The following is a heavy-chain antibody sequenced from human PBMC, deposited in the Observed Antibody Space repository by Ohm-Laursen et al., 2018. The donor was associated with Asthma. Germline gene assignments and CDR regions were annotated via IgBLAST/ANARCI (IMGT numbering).Heavy chain of an antibody. V-gene: IGHV3-74*01. Sequence: SLRLSCAASGFTVGSDYMTWVRQAPGKGLVWVSRINSDGSSTSYAAAVRGRFTISRDDAQNTLYLQMNSLTVADTAVYYCARGNLEGLLWGQGTLVTVSS. CDR2: INSDGSST. D-gene: IGHD3-10*01. CDR3: ARGNLEGLL. J-gene: IGHJ4*02. CDR1: GFTVGSDY.